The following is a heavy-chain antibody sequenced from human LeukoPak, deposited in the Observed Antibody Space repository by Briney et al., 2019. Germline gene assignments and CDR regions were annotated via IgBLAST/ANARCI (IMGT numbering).Heavy chain of an antibody. CDR1: GGSISSYY. CDR3: ARLDNWFDP. V-gene: IGHV4-59*08. CDR2: IYYSGST. Sequence: SETLSLTCTVSGGSISSYYWSWIRQPPGKGLEWIGYIYYSGSTNYNPSLKSRVTISVDTSKNQFPLKLSSVTAADTAVYYCARLDNWFDPWGQGTLVTVSS. J-gene: IGHJ5*02.